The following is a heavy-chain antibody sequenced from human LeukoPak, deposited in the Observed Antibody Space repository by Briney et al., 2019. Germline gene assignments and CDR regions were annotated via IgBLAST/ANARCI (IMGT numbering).Heavy chain of an antibody. CDR3: ARVNDVLTGYYLGGAFDP. V-gene: IGHV3-74*01. D-gene: IGHD3-9*01. J-gene: IGHJ5*02. CDR1: GFTFSSYW. CDR2: INSDGSST. Sequence: GGSLRLSCAASGFTFSSYWMHWLRQAPGKGLVWVSRINSDGSSTRYADSVKGRFTISRDNAKNTLYLQMNSLRAEDTAVYYCARVNDVLTGYYLGGAFDPWGQGTLVTVSS.